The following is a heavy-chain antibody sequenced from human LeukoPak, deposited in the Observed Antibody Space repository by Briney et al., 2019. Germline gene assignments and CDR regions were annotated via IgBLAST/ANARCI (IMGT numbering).Heavy chain of an antibody. J-gene: IGHJ3*02. V-gene: IGHV1-69*02. CDR1: GGTFPTYT. CDR2: ITPVIGIP. Sequence: SVKVSCKGSGGTFPTYTISWLRQAPGLGLEWMGRITPVIGIPNYAQKLQDRLTITADKSTNTVYMDLSSLTSDDTAVYYCARGGRVAVASYHPFDNWGRGTLVTVSS. D-gene: IGHD6-19*01. CDR3: ARGGRVAVASYHPFDN.